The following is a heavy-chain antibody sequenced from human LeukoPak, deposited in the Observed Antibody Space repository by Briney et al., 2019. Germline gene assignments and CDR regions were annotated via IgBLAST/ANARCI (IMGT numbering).Heavy chain of an antibody. V-gene: IGHV3-21*01. Sequence: PGGSLRLSCAASGFTVSSNYMSWVRQAPGRGLEWVSSISSSSSYIYYADSVKGRFTISRDNAKNSLSLQMNSLRAEDTAVYYCARMDIGLVRDWGQGTLVTVSS. CDR1: GFTVSSNY. D-gene: IGHD3-10*01. CDR2: ISSSSSYI. J-gene: IGHJ4*02. CDR3: ARMDIGLVRD.